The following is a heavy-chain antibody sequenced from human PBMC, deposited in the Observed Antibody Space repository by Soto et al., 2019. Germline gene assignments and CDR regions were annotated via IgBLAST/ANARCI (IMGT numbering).Heavy chain of an antibody. CDR1: GFTFSSYW. J-gene: IGHJ4*02. D-gene: IGHD6-19*01. Sequence: GGSLRLSCAASGFTFSSYWMSWVRQAPGKGLEWVANIKQDGSEKYYVDSVKGRFTISRDNAKNSLYLQMNSLRAEDTAVYYCARGLPLHTVKWLPPDYWGQGTLVTVSS. CDR3: ARGLPLHTVKWLPPDY. CDR2: IKQDGSEK. V-gene: IGHV3-7*03.